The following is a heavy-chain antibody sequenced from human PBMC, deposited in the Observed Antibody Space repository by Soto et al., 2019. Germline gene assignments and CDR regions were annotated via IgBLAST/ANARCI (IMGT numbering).Heavy chain of an antibody. D-gene: IGHD6-13*01. CDR2: ISYDGSNK. J-gene: IGHJ6*02. CDR1: GFTFSSYA. CDR3: AREGPTQQLVPFGYYYYGMDV. Sequence: PGGSLRLSCAASGFTFSSYAMHWVRQAPGKGLEWVAVISYDGSNKYYADSVKGRFTISRDNSKNTLYLQMNSLRAEDTAVYYCAREGPTQQLVPFGYYYYGMDVWGQGTTVTVSS. V-gene: IGHV3-30-3*01.